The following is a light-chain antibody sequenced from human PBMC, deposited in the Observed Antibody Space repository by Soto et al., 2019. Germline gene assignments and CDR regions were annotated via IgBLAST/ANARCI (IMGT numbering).Light chain of an antibody. V-gene: IGKV1-5*01. CDR3: QQYNSYSVT. CDR1: QSISTW. J-gene: IGKJ4*01. CDR2: DAS. Sequence: DIQMTQSPSSLSASVGDRVTITCRASQSISTWLAWYQQKPGKAPKLLIYDASNLENGVPPRFSGSGSGTEFTLTITGLQPDDFASYYCQQYNSYSVTFGGGTKVDIK.